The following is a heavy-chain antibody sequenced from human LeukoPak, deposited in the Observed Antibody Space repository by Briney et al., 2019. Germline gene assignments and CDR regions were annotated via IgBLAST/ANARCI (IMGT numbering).Heavy chain of an antibody. D-gene: IGHD1-26*01. CDR1: GXTFSNFG. V-gene: IGHV3-33*01. J-gene: IGHJ4*02. CDR3: ARDQSGRLDY. CDR2: IWYDGSNK. Sequence: GGSLRLSCAASGXTFSNFGMHWVRQAPGKGLEWVAVIWYDGSNKYYADSVQGRFTISRDNSKNTLYLQMHSLRVEDTAVYYCARDQSGRLDYWGQGTLVTVSS.